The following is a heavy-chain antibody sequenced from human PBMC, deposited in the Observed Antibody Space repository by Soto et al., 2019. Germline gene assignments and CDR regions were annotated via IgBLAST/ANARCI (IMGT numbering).Heavy chain of an antibody. V-gene: IGHV3-33*01. CDR2: IWYDGSKK. CDR3: AREGRHTATFSGFDY. D-gene: IGHD5-18*01. Sequence: QVDLVESGGGVVQPGRSLRLSCATSGFTFSEDAMHWVRQAPGKGLEWVAVIWYDGSKKHYADSVKGRFTISRDNSENTLCLQMNSLTGEGTAVYGCAREGRHTATFSGFDYWGQGALVTVSS. CDR1: GFTFSEDA. J-gene: IGHJ4*02.